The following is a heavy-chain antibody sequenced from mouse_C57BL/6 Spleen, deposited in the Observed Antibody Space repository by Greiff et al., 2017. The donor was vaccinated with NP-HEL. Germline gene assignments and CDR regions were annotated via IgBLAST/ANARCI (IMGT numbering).Heavy chain of an antibody. CDR3: ARHYDYNWYFDV. Sequence: EVKLQESGGDLVKPGGSLKLSCAASGFTFSSYGMSWVRQTPDKRLEWVATISSGGSYTYYPDSVKGRFTISRDNAKNTLYLQMSSLKSEDTAMYYCARHYDYNWYFDVWGTGTTVTVSS. D-gene: IGHD2-4*01. CDR1: GFTFSSYG. V-gene: IGHV5-6*01. CDR2: ISSGGSYT. J-gene: IGHJ1*03.